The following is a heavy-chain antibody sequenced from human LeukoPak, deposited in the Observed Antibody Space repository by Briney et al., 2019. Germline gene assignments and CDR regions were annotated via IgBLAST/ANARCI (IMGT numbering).Heavy chain of an antibody. CDR1: GGSISSSNW. V-gene: IGHV4-4*02. D-gene: IGHD3-10*01. Sequence: SETLSLTCAVSGGSISSSNWWSWVRQPPGKGLEWIGEIYHSGSTNYNPSLKSRVTISVDKSKNQFSLKLSSVTAADTAVYYCARGPVLLWFGEYYGMDVWGQGTTVTVSS. CDR2: IYHSGST. J-gene: IGHJ6*02. CDR3: ARGPVLLWFGEYYGMDV.